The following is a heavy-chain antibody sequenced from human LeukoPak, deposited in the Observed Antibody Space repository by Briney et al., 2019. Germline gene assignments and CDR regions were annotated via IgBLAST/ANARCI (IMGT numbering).Heavy chain of an antibody. CDR1: GFTFSSYS. D-gene: IGHD3-10*01. Sequence: GGSLRLSCAASGFTFSSYSMNWVRQAPGKGLEWVSSISSSSSYIYYADSVKGRFTISRDNVKNSLYLQMNSLRAEDTAVYYCARGPDYYGSGSYPNWFDPWGQGTLVTVSS. V-gene: IGHV3-21*01. J-gene: IGHJ5*02. CDR2: ISSSSSYI. CDR3: ARGPDYYGSGSYPNWFDP.